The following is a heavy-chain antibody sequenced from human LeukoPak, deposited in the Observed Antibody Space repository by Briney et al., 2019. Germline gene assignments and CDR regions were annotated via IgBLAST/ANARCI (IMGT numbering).Heavy chain of an antibody. V-gene: IGHV3-53*01. CDR1: GFTVSSNY. CDR2: IYSGGGT. D-gene: IGHD6-19*01. CDR3: ARAVAGFDY. J-gene: IGHJ4*02. Sequence: PGGSLRLSCAVSGFTVSSNYMSWVRQAPGKGLEWVSLIYSGGGTYYADSVRGRFTISRDNAKNSLYLQMNSLRAEDTAVYYCARAVAGFDYWGQGTLVTVSS.